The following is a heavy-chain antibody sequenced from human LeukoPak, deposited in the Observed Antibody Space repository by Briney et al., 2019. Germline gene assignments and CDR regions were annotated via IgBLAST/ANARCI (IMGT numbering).Heavy chain of an antibody. CDR3: ARDRIGILTGETIPFDY. CDR1: GFTVSSNY. V-gene: IGHV3-66*01. CDR2: IYSGGST. D-gene: IGHD3-9*01. J-gene: IGHJ4*02. Sequence: GGSLRLSCAASGFTVSSNYMSWVRQAPGKGLEWVSVIYSGGSTYYADSVKGRFTISRDNSKNTLYLQMNSLRAEDTAVYYCARDRIGILTGETIPFDYWGQGTLVTVSS.